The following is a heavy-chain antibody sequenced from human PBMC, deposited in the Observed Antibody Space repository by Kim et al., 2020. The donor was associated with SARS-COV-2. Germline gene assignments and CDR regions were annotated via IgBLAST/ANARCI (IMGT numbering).Heavy chain of an antibody. V-gene: IGHV4-61*01. D-gene: IGHD6-13*01. J-gene: IGHJ1*01. CDR2: IYYSGST. Sequence: SETLSLTCTVSGGSVSSGSYYWCWIRQPPGKGLEWIGYIYYSGSTNYNPSLKSRVTISVDTSKNQFSLKLSSVTAADTAVYYCARSGIAGYYFQHWGQGTLVTVSS. CDR3: ARSGIAGYYFQH. CDR1: GGSVSSGSYY.